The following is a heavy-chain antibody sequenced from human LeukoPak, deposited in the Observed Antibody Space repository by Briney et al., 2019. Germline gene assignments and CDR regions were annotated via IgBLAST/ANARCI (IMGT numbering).Heavy chain of an antibody. CDR2: AYYRSKWYN. CDR3: ARDDGTTAWFDP. Sequence: SQTLSLTCAISGDCFSISSAAWNWIRQSPSRGLEWLGRAYYRSKWYNDYAVSVKSRITMNPDSSKNQFSLQLNSVTPQDTAVYCIARDDGTTAWFDPWGQGTLVTVSS. D-gene: IGHD1-1*01. J-gene: IGHJ5*02. V-gene: IGHV6-1*01. CDR1: GDCFSISSAA.